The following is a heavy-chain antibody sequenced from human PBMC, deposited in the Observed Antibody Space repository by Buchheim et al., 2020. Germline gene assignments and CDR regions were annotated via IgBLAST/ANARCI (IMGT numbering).Heavy chain of an antibody. CDR2: VLHNGNT. CDR1: GGSISSYY. V-gene: IGHV4-59*01. Sequence: QVQLQESGPGLVKPSETLSLTCTVSGGSISSYYWSWIRQPPGRGLEWIGYVLHNGNTHYNPSLNSRLSMPVDTSRNQFSFKLSSVTAADTAVYYCARENWERPPHWYFDLWGRGTL. D-gene: IGHD3-16*01. J-gene: IGHJ2*01. CDR3: ARENWERPPHWYFDL.